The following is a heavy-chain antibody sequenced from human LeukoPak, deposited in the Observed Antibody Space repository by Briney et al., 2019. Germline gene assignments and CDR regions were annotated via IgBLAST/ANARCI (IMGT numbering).Heavy chain of an antibody. J-gene: IGHJ3*02. CDR1: GFTFSSYG. V-gene: IGHV3-23*01. CDR3: AGGGGDAFDI. CDR2: ISGSGGST. D-gene: IGHD3-16*01. Sequence: GGTLRLSCAASGFTFSSYGMSWVRQAPGKGLEWVSAISGSGGSTYYADSVKGRFTISRDNSKNTLYLQMNSLRAEDTAVYYCAGGGGDAFDIWGQGTMVTVSS.